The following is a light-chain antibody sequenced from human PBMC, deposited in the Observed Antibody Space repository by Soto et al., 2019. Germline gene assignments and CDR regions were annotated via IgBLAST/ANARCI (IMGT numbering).Light chain of an antibody. Sequence: IQMTQSPSTLSASVGDTVTITCRASQTISVSLAWYQQKPGKAPNLLIYDASTLQEGVPSRFSGSGSGTEFTLTVTSLQPDDFTTYFCQQYNSYPLTFGGGTKVDIK. V-gene: IGKV1-5*01. CDR3: QQYNSYPLT. J-gene: IGKJ4*01. CDR2: DAS. CDR1: QTISVS.